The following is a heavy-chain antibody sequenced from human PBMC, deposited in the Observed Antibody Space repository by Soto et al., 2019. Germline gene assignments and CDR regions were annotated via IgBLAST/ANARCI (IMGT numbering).Heavy chain of an antibody. CDR1: DGSIGGLC. J-gene: IGHJ4*02. V-gene: IGHV4-34*01. D-gene: IGHD2-21*02. CDR3: ASYCGGDCSGY. Sequence: SVPQSDRWAVEDGSIGGLCWSRIRQPPGKGLEWIGEINHSGSTNYNPSLKSRVTISVDTSKNQFSLKLSSVTAADTAVYYCASYCGGDCSGYWGQGTLVTVSS. CDR2: INHSGST.